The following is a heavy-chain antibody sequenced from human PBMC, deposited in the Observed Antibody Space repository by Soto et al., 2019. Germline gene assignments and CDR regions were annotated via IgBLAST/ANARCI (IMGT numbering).Heavy chain of an antibody. D-gene: IGHD3-22*01. J-gene: IGHJ4*02. CDR3: ARDYYKYYDSSGYYRSPAY. V-gene: IGHV3-30-3*01. CDR1: GFTFSSYA. CDR2: ISYDGSDK. Sequence: PGGSLRLSCAASGFTFSSYAIHWVRQAPGKGLEWVALISYDGSDKDYADSVKGRFTISRDNSRNTLFLQMNSLRAEDTAVYYCARDYYKYYDSSGYYRSPAYWVQGTLGTVSS.